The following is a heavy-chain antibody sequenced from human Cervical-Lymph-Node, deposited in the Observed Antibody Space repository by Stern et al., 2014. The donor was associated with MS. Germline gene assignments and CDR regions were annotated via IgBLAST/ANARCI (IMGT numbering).Heavy chain of an antibody. CDR3: GSLRGYCSSTTCYDY. V-gene: IGHV3-48*01. J-gene: IGHJ4*02. CDR2: ISRNSSTI. Sequence: VQLEESGGGLVQPGGSLRLSCAASGFTFSSYSMNWVRQAPGKGLEWLSYISRNSSTIYYADSVKGRFTISRDNAKNSLYLQMNSLRAEDTAVYYCGSLRGYCSSTTCYDYWGQGTLVTVSS. D-gene: IGHD2-2*01. CDR1: GFTFSSYS.